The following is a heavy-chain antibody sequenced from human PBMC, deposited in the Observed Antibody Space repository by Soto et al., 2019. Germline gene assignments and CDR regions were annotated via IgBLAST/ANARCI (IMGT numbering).Heavy chain of an antibody. Sequence: EVQLVESGGGLVQPGGPLKVSCAASGFIFSRYEMHWVRQAPGKGLEWVSYISSSGSNINYADSVKGRFTISRDNAKNSLYLHMNSLRAEDTAVYYCARRYSKYLPLDYWGQGTLVTVSS. CDR2: ISSSGSNI. J-gene: IGHJ4*02. CDR1: GFIFSRYE. V-gene: IGHV3-48*03. D-gene: IGHD4-4*01. CDR3: ARRYSKYLPLDY.